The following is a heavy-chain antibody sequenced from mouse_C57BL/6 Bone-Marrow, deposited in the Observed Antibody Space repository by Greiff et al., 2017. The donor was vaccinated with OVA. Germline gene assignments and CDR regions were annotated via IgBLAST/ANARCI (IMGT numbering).Heavy chain of an antibody. D-gene: IGHD2-5*01. V-gene: IGHV5-6*02. CDR2: ISSGGSYT. Sequence: EVMLVESGGDLVKPGGSLKLSCAASGFTFSSYGMSWVRQTPDKRLEWVATISSGGSYTYYPDSVKGRFTISRDNAKNTLYLQMSSLKSEDAAVEYCARRGSNYVIAYWGQGTLVTDSA. J-gene: IGHJ3*01. CDR1: GFTFSSYG. CDR3: ARRGSNYVIAY.